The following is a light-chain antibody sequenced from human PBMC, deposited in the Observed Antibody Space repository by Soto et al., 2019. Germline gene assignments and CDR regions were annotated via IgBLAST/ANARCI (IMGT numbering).Light chain of an antibody. CDR1: QSISIW. Sequence: DIQMTQSPSNLSASVGDRVTITCRASQSISIWLAWYQQKPGKAPKLLIYKTSSLQRGVPSRFSGSGSGTEFSLTISSLQPDDFATYYCQQYNNLWTVGQWTKVEIK. J-gene: IGKJ1*01. V-gene: IGKV1-5*03. CDR3: QQYNNLWT. CDR2: KTS.